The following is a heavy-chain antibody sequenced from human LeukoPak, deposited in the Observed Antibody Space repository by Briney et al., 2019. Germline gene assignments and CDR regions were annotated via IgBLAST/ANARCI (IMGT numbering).Heavy chain of an antibody. CDR2: IIPIFGTA. D-gene: IGHD5-12*01. CDR1: GGTFSSYA. Sequence: GASVKVSCKASGGTFSSYAISWVRQAPGQGLEWMGGIIPIFGTANYAQKFQGRVTITTDESTSTAYMELSSLRSEDTAVYYCARDLARGYRLMYNWFDPWGQGTLVTVSS. CDR3: ARDLARGYRLMYNWFDP. J-gene: IGHJ5*02. V-gene: IGHV1-69*05.